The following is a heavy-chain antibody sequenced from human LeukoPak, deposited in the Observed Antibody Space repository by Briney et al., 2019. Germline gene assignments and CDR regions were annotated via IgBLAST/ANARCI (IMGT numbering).Heavy chain of an antibody. Sequence: GGSLRLSCVASGFMFSSYWMNWVRQAPGKGLVWVSRINSDGSSTSYADSVKGRFTISRDNAKNTLFLQMNSLRAEDTAVYYCARGPAAFDIWGQGTMVTVSP. V-gene: IGHV3-74*01. CDR1: GFMFSSYW. D-gene: IGHD2-2*01. J-gene: IGHJ3*02. CDR2: INSDGSST. CDR3: ARGPAAFDI.